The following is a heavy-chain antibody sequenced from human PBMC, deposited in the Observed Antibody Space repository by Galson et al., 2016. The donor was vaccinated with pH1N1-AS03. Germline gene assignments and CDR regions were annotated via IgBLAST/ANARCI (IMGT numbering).Heavy chain of an antibody. D-gene: IGHD6-13*01. Sequence: VKVSCKASGYAFTDYYMHLLRQAPGQGLEWMAWINTDSGGTDYAQKFQGRVTMTRDASISATYMELSSLRSDDTAVYYCVRGSPHSSSTNYAFEFWGRGTMVTVSS. CDR3: VRGSPHSSSTNYAFEF. CDR1: GYAFTDYY. V-gene: IGHV1-2*02. CDR2: INTDSGGT. J-gene: IGHJ3*01.